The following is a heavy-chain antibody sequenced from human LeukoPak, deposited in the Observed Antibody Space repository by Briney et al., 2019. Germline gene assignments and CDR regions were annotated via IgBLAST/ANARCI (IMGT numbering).Heavy chain of an antibody. Sequence: GGSLRLSCAASGYIFAGSAMSWVRQAPGKGLEWVSGINGRGVGTYYADSVKGRFTMSRDNSKNTLYLQMNSLRAEDTAVYYCAKDLRCSSTSCWGNDYWGQGTLVTVSS. CDR1: GYIFAGSA. CDR3: AKDLRCSSTSCWGNDY. D-gene: IGHD2-2*01. J-gene: IGHJ4*02. CDR2: INGRGVGT. V-gene: IGHV3-23*01.